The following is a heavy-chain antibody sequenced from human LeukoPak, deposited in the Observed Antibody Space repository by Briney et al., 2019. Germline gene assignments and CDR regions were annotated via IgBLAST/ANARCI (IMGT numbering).Heavy chain of an antibody. Sequence: SETLSLTCTVSGGSISSYYWSWIRQPAGKGLEWIGRIYTSGSTNYNPSLKSRVTMSVDTSKNQFSLKLSSVTAADTAVYYCAREDYGSGSFSWFDPWGQGTLVTVSS. CDR1: GGSISSYY. D-gene: IGHD3-10*01. J-gene: IGHJ5*02. CDR2: IYTSGST. V-gene: IGHV4-4*07. CDR3: AREDYGSGSFSWFDP.